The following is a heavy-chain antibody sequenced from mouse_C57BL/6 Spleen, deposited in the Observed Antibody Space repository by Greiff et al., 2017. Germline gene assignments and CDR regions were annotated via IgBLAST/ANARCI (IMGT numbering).Heavy chain of an antibody. CDR3: IVWLRQANWYFDV. V-gene: IGHV6-3*01. Sequence: EVKLVESGGGLVQPGGSMKLSCVASGFTFSNYWMNWVRQSPEKGLEWVAQIRLKSDNYATHYAESVKGRFTISRDDSKSSVYLQMNNLRAEDTGIYYCIVWLRQANWYFDVWGTGTTVTVSS. CDR1: GFTFSNYW. J-gene: IGHJ1*03. D-gene: IGHD2-2*01. CDR2: IRLKSDNYAT.